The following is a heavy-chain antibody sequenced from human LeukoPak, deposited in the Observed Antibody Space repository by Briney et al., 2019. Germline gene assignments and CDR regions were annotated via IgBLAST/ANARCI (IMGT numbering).Heavy chain of an antibody. CDR1: GASISISSDD. D-gene: IGHD2-2*01. Sequence: SETRSLTGTVLGASISISSDDWCWSRQPRGRGLEGVASIFDSGSTYYNPSLQSRVTISVDTSKNQFSLKLSSVTAADTAVYYCAREGCSSTSCYPGPFHYWGQGTLVTVSS. J-gene: IGHJ4*02. V-gene: IGHV4-39*07. CDR2: IFDSGST. CDR3: AREGCSSTSCYPGPFHY.